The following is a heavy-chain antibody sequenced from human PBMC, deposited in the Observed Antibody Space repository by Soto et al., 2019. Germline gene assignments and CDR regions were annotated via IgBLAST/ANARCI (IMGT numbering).Heavy chain of an antibody. CDR2: ISSGSSYI. Sequence: EVQLVESGGGLVKPGGSLRLSCAASGFTFSDYSMNWVRQAPGKGLAWVSSISSGSSYIYYADSVKGRFTISRDNAKNSLYLQMNSLRAEDTAVYYCAKQRYCTGGSCSSDYWGQGTLVTVSS. CDR1: GFTFSDYS. J-gene: IGHJ4*02. D-gene: IGHD2-15*01. CDR3: AKQRYCTGGSCSSDY. V-gene: IGHV3-21*01.